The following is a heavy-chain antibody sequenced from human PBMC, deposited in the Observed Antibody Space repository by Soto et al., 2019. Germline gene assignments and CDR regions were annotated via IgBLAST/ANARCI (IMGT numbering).Heavy chain of an antibody. CDR1: GFNFSTYG. Sequence: QVQVVESGGGLVQPGRSLRLSCGASGFNFSTYGMHWVRQVPGKGLEWVAVISYDGVNKYSAGSVRGRFTISRDNSKNTLYLQMNSLRAEATAVYYCAKGLVGYVFGVQDYFFGMDVWGQGTTVTVAS. CDR3: AKGLVGYVFGVQDYFFGMDV. CDR2: ISYDGVNK. V-gene: IGHV3-30*18. D-gene: IGHD1-26*01. J-gene: IGHJ6*02.